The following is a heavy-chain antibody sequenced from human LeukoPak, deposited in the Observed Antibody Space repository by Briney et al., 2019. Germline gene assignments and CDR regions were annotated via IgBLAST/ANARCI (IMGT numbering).Heavy chain of an antibody. Sequence: SETLSLTCTVSGGSISSYYWSWIRQPPGKGLEWIGYIYYSGSSNYNPSLKSRVTISVDPSKNPYALQLSPVTAADTAVYYCARVGSHSSGWEGEDYWGQGTLVPVSS. CDR2: IYYSGSS. D-gene: IGHD6-19*01. CDR3: ARVGSHSSGWEGEDY. CDR1: GGSISSYY. J-gene: IGHJ4*02. V-gene: IGHV4-59*12.